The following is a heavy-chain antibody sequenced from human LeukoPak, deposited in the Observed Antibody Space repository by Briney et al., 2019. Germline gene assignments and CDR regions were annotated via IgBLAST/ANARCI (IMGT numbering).Heavy chain of an antibody. J-gene: IGHJ6*03. Sequence: SETLSLTCAVYGGSFSGYYWSWIRQPPGKGLEWIGEINHSGSTNYNPSLKSRVTMSVDTSKNQFSLMLRSVTAADTAVYYCARDHLLAGAPGYYMDVWGKGTTVTVSS. V-gene: IGHV4-34*01. CDR1: GGSFSGYY. CDR3: ARDHLLAGAPGYYMDV. D-gene: IGHD2-15*01. CDR2: INHSGST.